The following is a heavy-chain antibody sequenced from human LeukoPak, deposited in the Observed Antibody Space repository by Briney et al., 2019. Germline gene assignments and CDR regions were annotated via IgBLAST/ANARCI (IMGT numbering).Heavy chain of an antibody. CDR1: GFTFSGSA. CDR3: SACSTSSGRLYYYDYMDV. J-gene: IGHJ6*03. V-gene: IGHV3-73*01. D-gene: IGHD6-6*01. CDR2: IRSKANSYAK. Sequence: HPGGSLRLSCAASGFTFSGSAMHWVRQASGKGLEWVGRIRSKANSYAKAYAASVKGRFTISRDDSKNTAYLQMNSLKTEDTAVYYCSACSTSSGRLYYYDYMDVWGKGTTVSVSS.